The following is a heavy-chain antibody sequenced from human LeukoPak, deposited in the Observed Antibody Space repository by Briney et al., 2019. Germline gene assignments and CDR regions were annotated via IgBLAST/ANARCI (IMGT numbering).Heavy chain of an antibody. D-gene: IGHD4-17*01. J-gene: IGHJ3*02. V-gene: IGHV3-23*01. Sequence: GGSLRLSCAASGFTFSSYAMSWVRQAPGKGLEWVSAISGSGGSTYYADSVKGRFTISRDNSKNTLYLQMNSLRAEDTAVYYCAKDEIDCGDYVNFGFGAFDIWGQGTMVTVSS. CDR3: AKDEIDCGDYVNFGFGAFDI. CDR1: GFTFSSYA. CDR2: ISGSGGST.